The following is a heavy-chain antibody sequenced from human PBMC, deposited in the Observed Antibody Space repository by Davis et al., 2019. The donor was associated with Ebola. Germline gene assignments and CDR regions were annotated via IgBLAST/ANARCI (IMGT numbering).Heavy chain of an antibody. CDR1: GFTVSSNY. CDR3: AKEEQQLVSPMDV. CDR2: ISSSGSTI. Sequence: PGGSLRLSCAASGFTVSSNYMSWIRQAPGKGLEWVSYISSSGSTIYYADSVKGRFTISRDNSKNTLYLQMNSLRDEDTAVYYCAKEEQQLVSPMDVWGQGTTVTVSS. J-gene: IGHJ6*02. V-gene: IGHV3-11*01. D-gene: IGHD6-13*01.